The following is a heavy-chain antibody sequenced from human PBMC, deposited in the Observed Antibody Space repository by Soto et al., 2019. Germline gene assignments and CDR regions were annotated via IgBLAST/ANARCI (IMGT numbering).Heavy chain of an antibody. CDR3: ASGILTGSGDDAFDI. V-gene: IGHV1-69*05. Sequence: GASVKVSCEASGGTFSSYAISCVRQAPGQGLEWMGGIIPSYGTANYAQKFQGRVTITRDTSASTAYMELSSLRSEDTAVYYCASGILTGSGDDAFDIWGQGTLVTVSS. CDR1: GGTFSSYA. J-gene: IGHJ3*02. CDR2: IIPSYGTA. D-gene: IGHD3-9*01.